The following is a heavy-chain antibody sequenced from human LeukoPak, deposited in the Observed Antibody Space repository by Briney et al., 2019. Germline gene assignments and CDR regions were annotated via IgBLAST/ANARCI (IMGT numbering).Heavy chain of an antibody. CDR2: INPNSGGT. CDR3: AGGRTDIVVVPATLRNYYFDY. Sequence: ASVKVSCKASGYTFTGYYMHWVRQPAGHGLEWMGWINPNSGGTNYAQKFQGRVTMTRDTSISTAYMELSRLRSDDTAVYYCAGGRTDIVVVPATLRNYYFDYWGQGTLVTVSS. V-gene: IGHV1-2*02. J-gene: IGHJ4*02. D-gene: IGHD2-2*01. CDR1: GYTFTGYY.